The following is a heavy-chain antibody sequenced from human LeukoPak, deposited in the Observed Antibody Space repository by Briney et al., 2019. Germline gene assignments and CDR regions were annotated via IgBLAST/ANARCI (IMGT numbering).Heavy chain of an antibody. CDR2: IIPIFGTA. V-gene: IGHV1-69*05. Sequence: SVKVSCKASGGTFSSYAISWVRQAPGQGLEWMGGIIPIFGTANYAQKFQGRVTITTDESTSTAYVELSSLRSEDTAVYYCARVGGDHLYHYYMDVWGKGTTVTVSS. CDR1: GGTFSSYA. D-gene: IGHD2-21*02. CDR3: ARVGGDHLYHYYMDV. J-gene: IGHJ6*03.